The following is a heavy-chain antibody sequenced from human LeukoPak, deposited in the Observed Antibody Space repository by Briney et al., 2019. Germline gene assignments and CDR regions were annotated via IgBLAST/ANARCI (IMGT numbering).Heavy chain of an antibody. CDR3: AKDIRGSGNYGWFDP. CDR1: GFTSSTYS. D-gene: IGHD3-10*01. V-gene: IGHV3-23*01. Sequence: GGSLRLSCTAPGFTSSTYSMTWVRQAPGKGLEWVSAISESGGSTYYVDSVRGRFTISRDNSKNTLYLQMNSLRAEDTAVYYCAKDIRGSGNYGWFDPWGQGTLVTVSS. J-gene: IGHJ5*02. CDR2: ISESGGST.